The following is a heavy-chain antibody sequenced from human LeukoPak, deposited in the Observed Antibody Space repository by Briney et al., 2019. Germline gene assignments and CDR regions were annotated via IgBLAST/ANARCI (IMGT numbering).Heavy chain of an antibody. J-gene: IGHJ4*02. Sequence: GGSLRLSCAASGFTFSSYAMGWVRQAPGKGLEWVSAITASGGNTYYADSGKGRFTISRDNSKNTLYLQVNSLRAEDTAVYYCAKGNGYSYGRYYFDYWGQGTLVTVSS. CDR1: GFTFSSYA. D-gene: IGHD5-18*01. CDR3: AKGNGYSYGRYYFDY. CDR2: ITASGGNT. V-gene: IGHV3-23*01.